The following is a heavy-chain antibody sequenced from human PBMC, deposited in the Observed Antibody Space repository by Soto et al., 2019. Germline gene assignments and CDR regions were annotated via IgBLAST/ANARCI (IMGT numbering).Heavy chain of an antibody. J-gene: IGHJ5*02. CDR3: ARGGAGWPGPYSSGWHNWFDP. V-gene: IGHV1-2*04. D-gene: IGHD6-19*01. CDR2: INPNSGGT. CDR1: GYTFTGYY. Sequence: ASVKVSCKASGYTFTGYYMHWVRQAPGQGLEWMGWINPNSGGTNYAQKFQGWVTMTRDTSISTAYMELSRLRSDDTAVYYCARGGAGWPGPYSSGWHNWFDPWGQGTLVTVSS.